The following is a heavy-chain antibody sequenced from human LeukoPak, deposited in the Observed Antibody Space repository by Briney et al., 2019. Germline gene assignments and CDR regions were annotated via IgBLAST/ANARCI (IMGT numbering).Heavy chain of an antibody. J-gene: IGHJ4*02. V-gene: IGHV3-43*02. CDR3: AKDVFPHYYDSSGPDY. CDR1: GFTFDDYA. D-gene: IGHD3-22*01. Sequence: PGGSLRLSCAASGFTFDDYAMHWVRQAPGKGLEWVSLISGDGGSTYYADSVEGRFTISRDNSKNSLYLQMNSLRTEDTALCYCAKDVFPHYYDSSGPDYWGQGTLVTVSS. CDR2: ISGDGGST.